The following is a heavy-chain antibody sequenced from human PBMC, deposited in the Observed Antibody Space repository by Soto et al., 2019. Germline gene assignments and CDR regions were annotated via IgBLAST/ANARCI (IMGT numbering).Heavy chain of an antibody. CDR3: ARASDLEQGNYYYGMDV. J-gene: IGHJ6*02. D-gene: IGHD1-1*01. V-gene: IGHV4-39*01. Sequence: SETLSLTCTVSGGSISSSSYYWGWIRQPPGKGLEWIGSIYYSGSTYYNPSLKSRVTISVDTSKNQFSLKLSSVTAADTAVYYCARASDLEQGNYYYGMDVWGQGTTVTVSS. CDR2: IYYSGST. CDR1: GGSISSSSYY.